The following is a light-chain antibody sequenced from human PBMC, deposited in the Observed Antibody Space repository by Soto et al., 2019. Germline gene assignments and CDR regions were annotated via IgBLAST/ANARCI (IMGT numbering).Light chain of an antibody. V-gene: IGKV3-15*01. Sequence: EIVMTQSPATLSVFPGERATLSCRASQSVSSNLAWYQQKPGQAPTLLIYGASARATGIPARFSGSGSGTEFTLTISSLQSEDFAVYYCQHYNNWPLTFGGGTKVEIK. J-gene: IGKJ4*01. CDR2: GAS. CDR3: QHYNNWPLT. CDR1: QSVSSN.